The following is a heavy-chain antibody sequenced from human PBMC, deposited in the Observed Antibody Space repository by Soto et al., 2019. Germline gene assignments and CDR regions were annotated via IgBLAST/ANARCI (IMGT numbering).Heavy chain of an antibody. CDR2: IYAGGNT. V-gene: IGHV3-53*01. CDR3: ARVTTFYDILTSSYALNYFDY. J-gene: IGHJ4*02. CDR1: GFMFNNDA. D-gene: IGHD3-9*01. Sequence: PGGSLRLSCAAYGFMFNNDAMTWVRQAPGKGLECVSVIYAGGNTYYPDSVKGRFTISSDNSKNTLFLQMNNLRAEDTAVYYCARVTTFYDILTSSYALNYFDYWGQGTRVTVSS.